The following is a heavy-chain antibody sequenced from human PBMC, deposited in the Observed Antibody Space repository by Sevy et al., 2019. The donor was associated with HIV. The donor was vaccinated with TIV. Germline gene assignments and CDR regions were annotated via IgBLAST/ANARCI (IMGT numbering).Heavy chain of an antibody. CDR3: TTDGLRRLFDY. D-gene: IGHD3-16*01. J-gene: IGHJ4*02. CDR1: GFTFSNAW. CDR2: IKSKTDGGTT. Sequence: GGSLRLSCAASGFTFSNAWMSWVRQAPGKGLEWVGRIKSKTDGGTTDYAAPVKGRFTISRHDSKNTLYLQMNSLKTEDTAIYYCTTDGLRRLFDYWGQGTLVTVSS. V-gene: IGHV3-15*01.